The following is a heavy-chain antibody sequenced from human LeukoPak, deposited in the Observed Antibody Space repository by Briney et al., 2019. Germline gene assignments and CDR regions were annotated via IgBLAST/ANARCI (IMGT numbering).Heavy chain of an antibody. CDR2: INPNSGGT. D-gene: IGHD4-23*01. CDR3: ARHGRLRWPPRAQFDY. Sequence: ASVKVSCKASGYTFTGYYMHWVRQAPGQGLEWMGWINPNSGGTNYAQKFQGWVTMTRDTSISTAYMELSRLRSDDTAVYYCARHGRLRWPPRAQFDYWGQGTLVTVSS. J-gene: IGHJ4*02. V-gene: IGHV1-2*04. CDR1: GYTFTGYY.